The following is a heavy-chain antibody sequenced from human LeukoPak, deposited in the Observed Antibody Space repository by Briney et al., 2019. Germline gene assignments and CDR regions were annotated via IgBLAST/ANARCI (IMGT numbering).Heavy chain of an antibody. D-gene: IGHD6-19*01. Sequence: SETLSLTCAVYGGSFSGYYWSWIRQPPGKGLEWIGEINHSGSTNYNPSLKSRVTISVDTSKNQFSLKLSSVTAADTAVYYCARGPKPPGIAVAGKRGLDYWGQGTLVTVSS. J-gene: IGHJ4*02. V-gene: IGHV4-34*01. CDR1: GGSFSGYY. CDR3: ARGPKPPGIAVAGKRGLDY. CDR2: INHSGST.